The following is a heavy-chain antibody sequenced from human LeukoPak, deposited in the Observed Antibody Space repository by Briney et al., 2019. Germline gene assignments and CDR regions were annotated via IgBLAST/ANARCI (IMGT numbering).Heavy chain of an antibody. J-gene: IGHJ4*02. CDR2: I. CDR1: GFSVSNSY. V-gene: IGHV3-53*01. Sequence: QSGGSLRLSCAASGFSVSNSYMSWVRQAPGKGLEWVSLISVKGRFTISRDNSKNTLYLQMNSLRDEDTAVYYCAREAMEYFDYWGQGTLVTVSS. D-gene: IGHD2-8*01. CDR3: AREAMEYFDY.